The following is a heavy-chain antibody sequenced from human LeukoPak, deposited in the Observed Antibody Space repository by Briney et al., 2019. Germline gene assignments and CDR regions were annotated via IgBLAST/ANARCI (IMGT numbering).Heavy chain of an antibody. V-gene: IGHV3-30*02. CDR3: AREKYDGSPGNWFDP. D-gene: IGHD3-10*01. CDR2: IRYDGSSK. Sequence: GGSLRLSCAASGFTFSSYGMHWVRQAPGKGLEWVAFIRYDGSSKYYADSVRGRFTISSDNSKNTLYLQMNSLRAEDTAVYYCAREKYDGSPGNWFDPWGQGTLVTVSS. J-gene: IGHJ5*02. CDR1: GFTFSSYG.